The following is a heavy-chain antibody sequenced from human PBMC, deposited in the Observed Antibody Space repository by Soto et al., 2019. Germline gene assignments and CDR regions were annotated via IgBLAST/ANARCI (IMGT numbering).Heavy chain of an antibody. D-gene: IGHD6-13*01. CDR1: GFTFNHSA. CDR2: IWYDGSEK. J-gene: IGHJ6*02. CDR3: ARDGQQQAPYALDV. Sequence: QVQLVESGGGVVQPGRSLRLSCAASGFTFNHSAMHWVRQAAGKGLEWVAQIWYDGSEKYYTDSVKGRFTISRDNFKNTVFLQMDSLRVEDTAVYYCARDGQQQAPYALDVWGQGTTVIVSS. V-gene: IGHV3-33*01.